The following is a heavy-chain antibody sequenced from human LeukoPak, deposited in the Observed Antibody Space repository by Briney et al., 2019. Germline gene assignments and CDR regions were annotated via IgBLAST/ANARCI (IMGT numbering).Heavy chain of an antibody. Sequence: ASVKVSCKASGYTFANYGIAWVRQAPGLGLEWMGWIIANNGNTHYAQKFQGRVTMTTDTRTSTSYMELRSLRSDDTAVYYCARDGYYDYWGQGTLVTVSS. J-gene: IGHJ4*02. CDR1: GYTFANYG. V-gene: IGHV1-18*01. CDR3: ARDGYYDY. CDR2: IIANNGNT.